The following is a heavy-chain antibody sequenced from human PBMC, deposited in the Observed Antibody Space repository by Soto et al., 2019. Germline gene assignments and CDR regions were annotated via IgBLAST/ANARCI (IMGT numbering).Heavy chain of an antibody. CDR1: GYTFTDYY. CDR3: ARRRDLNWFDS. V-gene: IGHV1-46*01. Sequence: ASVKVSCKASGYTFTDYYMHWVRQAPGQGLEWMGEINPNAGGTTYAQKFQGRVTMTRDTSTSTVYMELSSLRSEDTAVYYCARRRDLNWFDSWGQGSLVTVSS. J-gene: IGHJ5*01. CDR2: INPNAGGT.